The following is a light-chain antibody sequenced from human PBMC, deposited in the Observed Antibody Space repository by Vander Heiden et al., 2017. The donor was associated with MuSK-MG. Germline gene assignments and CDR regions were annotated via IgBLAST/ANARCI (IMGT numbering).Light chain of an antibody. CDR2: DAS. Sequence: EIVLTQSPGTLSMSPGERATLSCRASQSVSSGYLAWYQQKPGQAPRLLIYDASSRATGIPDRFSGSGSGTDFTLTISGLEPEDFAVYYCQQEHSSSRTFGQGTKVEI. CDR1: QSVSSGY. CDR3: QQEHSSSRT. V-gene: IGKV3-20*01. J-gene: IGKJ1*01.